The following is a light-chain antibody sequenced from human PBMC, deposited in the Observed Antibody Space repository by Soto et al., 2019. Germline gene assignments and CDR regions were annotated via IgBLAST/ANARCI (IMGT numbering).Light chain of an antibody. CDR2: GAS. Sequence: EIVMTHSPATLSVSPGERATLSCRASQSVSSNLAWYQQKPGQAPRLLIYGASTRATGIPARFSGSGSGTEFTLTISSLQSEDFAVYYCQQRSYPITFGQGTRLEIK. J-gene: IGKJ5*01. CDR3: QQRSYPIT. CDR1: QSVSSN. V-gene: IGKV3-15*01.